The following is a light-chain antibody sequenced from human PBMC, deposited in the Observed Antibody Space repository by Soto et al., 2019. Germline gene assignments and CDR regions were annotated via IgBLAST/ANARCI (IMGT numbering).Light chain of an antibody. J-gene: IGKJ1*01. CDR2: GGS. CDR1: QSVVSRW. CDR3: QQYYSSRT. Sequence: EIVLTQSPGTVSLSPGERATLSCRASQSVVSRWLAWYQQKPGQAPRVLFYGGSNRATGIPDRFSGSGSGTDFTLTISRLEPEDFAVYYCQQYYSSRTFGQGTKVEMK. V-gene: IGKV3-20*01.